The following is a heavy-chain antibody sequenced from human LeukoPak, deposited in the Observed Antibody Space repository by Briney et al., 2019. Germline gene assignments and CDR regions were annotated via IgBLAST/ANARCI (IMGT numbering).Heavy chain of an antibody. CDR2: INPNSGGT. CDR3: ARDSCSGGSCYSNWFDP. Sequence: GASVKVSCKASGYTFTGYYMHWVRQAPGQGLEWMGWINPNSGGTNYAQKFQGRVTMTRDTSISTAYMELSRLRSDDTAVYYCARDSCSGGSCYSNWFDPWGQGTLVTVSS. D-gene: IGHD2-15*01. V-gene: IGHV1-2*02. J-gene: IGHJ5*02. CDR1: GYTFTGYY.